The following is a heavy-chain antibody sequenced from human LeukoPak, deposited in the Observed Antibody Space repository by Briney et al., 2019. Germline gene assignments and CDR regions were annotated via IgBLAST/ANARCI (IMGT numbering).Heavy chain of an antibody. V-gene: IGHV4-39*07. J-gene: IGHJ6*03. D-gene: IGHD6-6*01. CDR2: IYYSGST. CDR3: ATNLYSSSSHYYYMDV. CDR1: GGSISSSSYY. Sequence: SETLSLTCTVSGGSISSSSYYWGWIRQPPGKGLEWIGSIYYSGSTNYNPSLKSRVTISVDTSKNQFSLKLSSVTAADTAVYYCATNLYSSSSHYYYMDVWGKGTTVTVSS.